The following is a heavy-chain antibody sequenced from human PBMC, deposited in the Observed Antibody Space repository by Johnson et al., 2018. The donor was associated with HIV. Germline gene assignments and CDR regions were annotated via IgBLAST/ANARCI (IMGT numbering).Heavy chain of an antibody. J-gene: IGHJ3*02. CDR1: GFTFSSYG. D-gene: IGHD3-10*01. Sequence: QVQLVESGGGVVQPGGSLRLSCAASGFTFSSYGMHWVRQAPGKGLEWVTFIRYDGSNKYYADSVKGRFTISRDNSKNTLYLQRNSLIAEDTAVYYCAKANVSGSYWAFDIWGQGTMVTVSS. CDR2: IRYDGSNK. V-gene: IGHV3-30*02. CDR3: AKANVSGSYWAFDI.